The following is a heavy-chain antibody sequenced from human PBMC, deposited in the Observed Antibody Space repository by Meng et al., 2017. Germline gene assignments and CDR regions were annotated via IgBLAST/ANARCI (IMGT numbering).Heavy chain of an antibody. V-gene: IGHV1-8*03. CDR1: GYTFTSYD. Sequence: ASVKVSRKASGYTFTSYDINWVRQATGQGLEWMGWMNPNSGNTGYAQQFQGRVTITRNTSISTAYMELSSLRSEDTAVYYCARGSGYDYENWFDPWGQGTLVTVSS. CDR2: MNPNSGNT. CDR3: ARGSGYDYENWFDP. D-gene: IGHD5-12*01. J-gene: IGHJ5*02.